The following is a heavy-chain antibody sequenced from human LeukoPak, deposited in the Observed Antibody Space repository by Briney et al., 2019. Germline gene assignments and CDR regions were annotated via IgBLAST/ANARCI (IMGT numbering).Heavy chain of an antibody. Sequence: ASVKVSCKASGYTFTSYDINWVRQATGQGLEWMGWMNPNSGNTGYAQKFQGRVTMTRNTSISTAYMGLSSLRSEDTAVYYCARGAKYYDFWSGRNWFDPWGQGTLVTVSS. CDR3: ARGAKYYDFWSGRNWFDP. CDR2: MNPNSGNT. V-gene: IGHV1-8*01. CDR1: GYTFTSYD. J-gene: IGHJ5*02. D-gene: IGHD3-3*01.